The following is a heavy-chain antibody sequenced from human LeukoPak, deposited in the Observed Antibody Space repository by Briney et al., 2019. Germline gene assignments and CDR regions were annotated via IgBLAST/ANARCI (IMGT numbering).Heavy chain of an antibody. Sequence: LPGGSLRLSCAASGFTFSRYAMHWVRQAPGKGLEWVAVISYDGSNEYYADSVKGRFTISRDNSKNTLYLQMNSLRPEVTAVYYCAREAEAFDIWGQGTMVTVSS. CDR3: AREAEAFDI. CDR1: GFTFSRYA. V-gene: IGHV3-30-3*01. J-gene: IGHJ3*02. CDR2: ISYDGSNE.